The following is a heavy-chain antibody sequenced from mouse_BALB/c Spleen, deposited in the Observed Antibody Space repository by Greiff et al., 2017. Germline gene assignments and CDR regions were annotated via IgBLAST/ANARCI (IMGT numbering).Heavy chain of an antibody. D-gene: IGHD5-5*01. CDR1: GYTFTDYA. Sequence: QVQLKQSGAELVRPGVSVKISCKGSGYTFTDYAMHWVKQSHAKSLEWIGVISTYYGDASYNQKFKGKATMTVDKSSSTAYMELARLTSEDSAIYYCARGGLDYQYGMDYWGQGTSVTVSS. CDR2: ISTYYGDA. CDR3: ARGGLDYQYGMDY. V-gene: IGHV1S137*01. J-gene: IGHJ4*01.